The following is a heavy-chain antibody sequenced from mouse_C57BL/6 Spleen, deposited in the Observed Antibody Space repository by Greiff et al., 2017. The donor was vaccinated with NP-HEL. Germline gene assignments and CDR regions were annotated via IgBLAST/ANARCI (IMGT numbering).Heavy chain of an antibody. CDR2: IWSGGST. CDR1: GFSLTSYG. CDR3: ASYYGSSSPHYYAMDY. J-gene: IGHJ4*01. V-gene: IGHV2-2*01. D-gene: IGHD1-1*01. Sequence: VKLVESGPGLVQPSQSLSITCTVSGFSLTSYGVHWVRQSPGKGLEWLGVIWSGGSTDYNAAFISRLSISKDNSKSQVFFKMNSLQADDTAIYYCASYYGSSSPHYYAMDYWGQGTSVTVSS.